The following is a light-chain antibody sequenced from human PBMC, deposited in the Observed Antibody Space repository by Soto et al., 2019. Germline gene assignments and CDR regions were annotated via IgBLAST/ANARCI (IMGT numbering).Light chain of an antibody. J-gene: IGKJ1*01. CDR3: QQYDYSRT. CDR1: QSVSDS. Sequence: DIQMTQSPSALSASVGDTVTITCRASQSVSDSLAWYQVKPGEAPKLLIFDVSNLETGVPSRFSGSGSWTEFSLTIRGLQPDDFATYYCQQYDYSRTFGQGTKVDIK. V-gene: IGKV1-5*01. CDR2: DVS.